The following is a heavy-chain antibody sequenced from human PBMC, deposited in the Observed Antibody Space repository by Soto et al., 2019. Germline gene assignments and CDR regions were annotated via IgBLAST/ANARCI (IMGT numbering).Heavy chain of an antibody. D-gene: IGHD3-22*01. V-gene: IGHV3-11*03. J-gene: IGHJ4*02. CDR1: GFPFSDYY. CDR3: ATGQYYYDSSGYYYS. Sequence: GGSLRLSCAASGFPFSDYYMSWIRQAPGKGLEWVSYISSSSSYTNYADSVKGRFTISRDNAKNSLYLQMNSLRAEDTAVYYCATGQYYYDSSGYYYSWGQGTLVTVSS. CDR2: ISSSSSYT.